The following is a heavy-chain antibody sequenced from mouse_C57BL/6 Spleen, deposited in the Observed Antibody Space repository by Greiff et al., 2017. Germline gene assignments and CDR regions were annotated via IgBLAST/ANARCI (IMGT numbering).Heavy chain of an antibody. J-gene: IGHJ2*01. D-gene: IGHD1-1*01. Sequence: EVKLMESGGGLVKPGGSLKLSCAASGFTFSSYAMSWVRQTPATRLEWVATISDGGSYTYYPDNVKGRFTISRDNAKNNLYLQMRHLKSEDTAMYYCARDYYGSSFDYWGQGTTLTVSS. CDR3: ARDYYGSSFDY. CDR1: GFTFSSYA. CDR2: ISDGGSYT. V-gene: IGHV5-4*03.